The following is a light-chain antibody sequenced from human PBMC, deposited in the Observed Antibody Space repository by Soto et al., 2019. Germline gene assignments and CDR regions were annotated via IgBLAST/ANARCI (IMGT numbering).Light chain of an antibody. Sequence: PQSTGPLSVSLGERATLSCSASQSVTINVAWYQQKPGQAPRLLIYGASTRATGVPARFSGSGSGTEFTLSISSLQSEDFGLYFCQQYNNWPLITFGPGARLEI. CDR2: GAS. J-gene: IGKJ5*01. V-gene: IGKV3-15*01. CDR3: QQYNNWPLIT. CDR1: QSVTIN.